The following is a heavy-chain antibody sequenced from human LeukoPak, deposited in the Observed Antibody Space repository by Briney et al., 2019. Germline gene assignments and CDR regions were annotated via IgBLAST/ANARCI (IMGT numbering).Heavy chain of an antibody. CDR1: GGSISSYY. J-gene: IGHJ3*02. CDR2: IYYSGST. CDR3: ARASRGYGSGSDI. D-gene: IGHD3-10*01. V-gene: IGHV4-59*01. Sequence: PSETLSLTCTVSGGSISSYYWSWIRQPPGKGLEWIGYIYYSGSTNYNPSLKSRVTISVDTSKNQFSLKLSSVTAADTAVYYCARASRGYGSGSDIWGQGTMVTVSS.